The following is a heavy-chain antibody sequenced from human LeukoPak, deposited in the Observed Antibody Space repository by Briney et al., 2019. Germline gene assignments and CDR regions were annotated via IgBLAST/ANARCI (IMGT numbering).Heavy chain of an antibody. CDR1: GYTFTSYG. CDR3: ARDLPLYSSSWYTDAFDI. CDR2: ISAYNGNT. J-gene: IGHJ3*02. D-gene: IGHD6-13*01. Sequence: ASVKVSCKASGYTFTSYGISWVRQAPGQGLEWMGWISAYNGNTNYAQKLQGRVTMTTDTSTSTAYMELRSLRSDDTAVYYCARDLPLYSSSWYTDAFDIWGQGTMVTVSS. V-gene: IGHV1-18*01.